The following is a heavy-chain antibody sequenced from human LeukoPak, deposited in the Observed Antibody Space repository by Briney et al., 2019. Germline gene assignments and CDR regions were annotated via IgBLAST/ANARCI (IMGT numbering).Heavy chain of an antibody. Sequence: GGSLRLSCAASGFTFSSYGMSWVRQAPGKGLEWVSAISGSGGSTYHADSVKGRFTISRDNSKNTLYLQMNSLRAEDTAVYYCAHLHLRGSSCENYWGQGTLVTVSS. J-gene: IGHJ4*02. D-gene: IGHD6-13*01. CDR1: GFTFSSYG. CDR2: ISGSGGST. V-gene: IGHV3-23*01. CDR3: AHLHLRGSSCENY.